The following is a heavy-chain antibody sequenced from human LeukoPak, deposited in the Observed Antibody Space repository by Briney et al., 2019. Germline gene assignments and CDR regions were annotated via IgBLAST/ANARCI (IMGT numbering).Heavy chain of an antibody. CDR3: ARDDSSSSLSGFDY. D-gene: IGHD6-6*01. CDR1: GGSISSSSYY. V-gene: IGHV4-39*07. CDR2: IYYSGST. J-gene: IGHJ4*02. Sequence: SETLFLTCTVSGGSISSSSYYWGWIRQPPGKGLEWIGSIYYSGSTYYNPSLKSRVTISVDTSKNQFSLKLSSVTAADTAVYYCARDDSSSSLSGFDYWGQGTLVTVSS.